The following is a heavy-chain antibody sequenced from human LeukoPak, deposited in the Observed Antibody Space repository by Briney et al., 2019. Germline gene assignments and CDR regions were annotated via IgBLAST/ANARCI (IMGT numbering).Heavy chain of an antibody. J-gene: IGHJ4*02. CDR1: GGSISSSNW. D-gene: IGHD3-10*01. CDR2: IYHSGST. Sequence: SETLSLTCAVSGGSISSSNWWSWVRQPPGKGLEWIGEIYHSGSTNYNPSLKSRVTISVDKSKNQFSLKLSSVTAADTAVYYCARGVLLWFGELTYYFDYWGQGTLVTVSS. V-gene: IGHV4-4*02. CDR3: ARGVLLWFGELTYYFDY.